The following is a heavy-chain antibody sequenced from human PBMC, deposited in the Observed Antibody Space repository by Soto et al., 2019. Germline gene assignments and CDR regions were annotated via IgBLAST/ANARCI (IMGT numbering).Heavy chain of an antibody. J-gene: IGHJ4*02. Sequence: EVQLLESGGGLVQPGGSLRLSCAVTGLTFSNYAMSWVRQAPGKGLEWVAVISGSGDSTHYAESVKGRFTISRDNPKNTVYVQMNSLRAEDTAVYYCAKMSTGSIRDYWGQGTLVTVSS. CDR3: AKMSTGSIRDY. CDR2: ISGSGDST. CDR1: GLTFSNYA. V-gene: IGHV3-23*01. D-gene: IGHD4-17*01.